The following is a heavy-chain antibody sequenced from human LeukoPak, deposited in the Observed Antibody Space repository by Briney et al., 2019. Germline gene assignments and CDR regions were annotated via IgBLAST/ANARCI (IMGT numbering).Heavy chain of an antibody. D-gene: IGHD6-13*01. CDR1: GFTFSSYG. CDR3: ATDEGSRWSY. V-gene: IGHV3-30*02. CDR2: IRYDGSDT. Sequence: GGSLRLSCTASGFTFSSYGMHWVRQAPGKGLDWVAFIRYDGSDTYYADSVKGRFSISRDNSKNTLYLQMSSLRPEDTAVYYCATDEGSRWSYWGQGTLVTVSS. J-gene: IGHJ4*02.